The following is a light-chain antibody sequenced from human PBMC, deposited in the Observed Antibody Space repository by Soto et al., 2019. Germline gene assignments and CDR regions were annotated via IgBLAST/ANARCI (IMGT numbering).Light chain of an antibody. CDR2: GAS. J-gene: IGKJ5*01. Sequence: EIVLTQSAGTLSLTPGERATLSCRAIESVSTSYLAWYQQSPGQAPRLLIYGASNRATGIPDRFSGSGSGTDFTLTISRLEPEDFAIYCCQQRQSWPPITFGQGTRLEIK. CDR1: ESVSTSY. CDR3: QQRQSWPPIT. V-gene: IGKV3D-20*02.